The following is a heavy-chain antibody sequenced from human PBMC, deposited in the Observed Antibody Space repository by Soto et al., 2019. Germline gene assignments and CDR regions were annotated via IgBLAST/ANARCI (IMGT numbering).Heavy chain of an antibody. J-gene: IGHJ2*01. Sequence: GGSLRLSCAASGFTFSSYAMSWVRQAPGKGLEWVSAISGSGGSTYYADSVKGRFTISRDNSKNTLYLQRNSLRAEDTAVYYCAKDLRTYGAYWYFDLWGRGTLVTVSS. D-gene: IGHD4-17*01. CDR2: ISGSGGST. CDR3: AKDLRTYGAYWYFDL. CDR1: GFTFSSYA. V-gene: IGHV3-23*01.